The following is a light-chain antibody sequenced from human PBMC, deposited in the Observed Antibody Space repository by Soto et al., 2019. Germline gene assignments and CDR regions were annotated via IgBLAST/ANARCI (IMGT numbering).Light chain of an antibody. CDR3: GSYTTTSAL. Sequence: QSALTQPASVSGSPGQSIAISCTGSSRDVVGFNYVSWYQQHPGKAPKLMIYDVGHRPPGVSDRFSGSKSGNTASLTISGFQAEDEADYYCGSYTTTSALFGTGTKLTVL. CDR2: DVG. J-gene: IGLJ1*01. V-gene: IGLV2-14*03. CDR1: SRDVVGFNY.